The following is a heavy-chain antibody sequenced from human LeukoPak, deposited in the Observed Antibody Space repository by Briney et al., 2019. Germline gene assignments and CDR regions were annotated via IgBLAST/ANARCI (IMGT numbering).Heavy chain of an antibody. CDR3: ATAHLNYGDYNY. CDR2: FDPEDGET. D-gene: IGHD4-17*01. CDR1: GYTLTELS. Sequence: ASVKGSCKVSGYTLTELSMHWVRQAPGKGLVWMGGFDPEDGETIYAQKFQGRVTMTEDTSTDTAYMELSSLRSEDTAVYYCATAHLNYGDYNYWGQGTLVTVSS. V-gene: IGHV1-24*01. J-gene: IGHJ4*02.